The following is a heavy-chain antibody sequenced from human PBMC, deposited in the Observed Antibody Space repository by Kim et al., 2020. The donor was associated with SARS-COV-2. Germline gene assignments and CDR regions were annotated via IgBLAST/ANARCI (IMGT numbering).Heavy chain of an antibody. CDR3: ASGGSSGWTYFAN. V-gene: IGHV3-53*01. CDR1: GLTVSSNY. Sequence: GGSLRLSCAASGLTVSSNYMSWVRQAPGKGLEWVSVFYSGGSTYYADSVKGRFASSRDNCKNTLYLQMNYLGGEDTAVYSCASGGSSGWTYFANWGQGTLVPVSS. D-gene: IGHD6-19*01. J-gene: IGHJ4*02. CDR2: FYSGGST.